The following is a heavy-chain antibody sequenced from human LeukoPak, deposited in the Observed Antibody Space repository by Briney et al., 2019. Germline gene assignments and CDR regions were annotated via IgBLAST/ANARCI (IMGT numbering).Heavy chain of an antibody. J-gene: IGHJ4*02. CDR2: IYYSGST. D-gene: IGHD5-18*01. CDR1: GGSISSGGYY. V-gene: IGHV4-31*03. Sequence: PSETLSLTCTVSGGSISSGGYYWSWIRQHPGKGLEWIGYIYYSGSTYYNPSLKSRVTISVDTSKNQFSLKLSSVTAADTAVYYCARVYRGYNFDYWGQGTLVTVSS. CDR3: ARVYRGYNFDY.